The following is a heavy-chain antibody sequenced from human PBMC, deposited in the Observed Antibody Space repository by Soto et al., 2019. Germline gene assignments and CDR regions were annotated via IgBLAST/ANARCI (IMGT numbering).Heavy chain of an antibody. J-gene: IGHJ4*02. Sequence: ASVKVSCKASGYTFTSYDINWVRQATGQGLEWMGWMNPNSGNTGYAQKFQGRVTMTRNTSISTAYMELSSLRSEDTAVYYCARGGDSITIFGVVINPEYYFDYWGQGTLVTVSS. D-gene: IGHD3-3*01. CDR2: MNPNSGNT. CDR1: GYTFTSYD. V-gene: IGHV1-8*01. CDR3: ARGGDSITIFGVVINPEYYFDY.